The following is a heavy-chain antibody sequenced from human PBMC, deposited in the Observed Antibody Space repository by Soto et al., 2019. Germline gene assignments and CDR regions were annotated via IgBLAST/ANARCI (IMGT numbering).Heavy chain of an antibody. CDR3: ARWGIVVVPAAISSRVPYYYGMDV. CDR1: GFTFSSYA. V-gene: IGHV3-30-3*01. D-gene: IGHD2-2*01. Sequence: GGSLRLSCAAPGFTFSSYAMHWVRQAPGKGLEWVAVISYDGSNKYYADSVKGRFTISRDNSKNTLYLQMNSLRAEDTAVYYCARWGIVVVPAAISSRVPYYYGMDVWGQGTTVTVSS. CDR2: ISYDGSNK. J-gene: IGHJ6*02.